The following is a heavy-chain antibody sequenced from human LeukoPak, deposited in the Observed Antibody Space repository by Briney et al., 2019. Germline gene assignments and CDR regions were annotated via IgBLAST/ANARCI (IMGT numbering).Heavy chain of an antibody. CDR1: GFTFSSYA. CDR3: ARGYSSSWEYY. Sequence: GGSLRLSCAASGFTFSSYAMHWVRQAPGKGLEWVAVISYDGSNKYYADSVKGRSTISRDNSKNTLYLQMNSLRAEDTAVYYCARGYSSSWEYYWGQGTLVTVSS. CDR2: ISYDGSNK. V-gene: IGHV3-30*04. D-gene: IGHD6-13*01. J-gene: IGHJ4*02.